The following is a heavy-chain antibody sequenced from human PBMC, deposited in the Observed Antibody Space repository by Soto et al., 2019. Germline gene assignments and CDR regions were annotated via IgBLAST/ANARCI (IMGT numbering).Heavy chain of an antibody. V-gene: IGHV3-7*01. Sequence: EVQLVESGGGLVQPGGSVRLSCVASGFSSSRYWMGWVRQTPGKGLEWVANIRQDGGDEYYMESAKGRFALSRDNARNSVYLQMDILCVEDTPICFCVEDGEYGNFSAFDCWGQGTLVTVCS. D-gene: IGHD3-10*01. CDR3: VEDGEYGNFSAFDC. J-gene: IGHJ4*02. CDR2: IRQDGGDE. CDR1: GFSSSRYW.